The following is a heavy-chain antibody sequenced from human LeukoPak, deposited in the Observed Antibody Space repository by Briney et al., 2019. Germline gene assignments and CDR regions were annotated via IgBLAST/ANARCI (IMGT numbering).Heavy chain of an antibody. J-gene: IGHJ5*02. CDR3: ARVGKAARSEWFDP. CDR1: GFTFSIYA. CDR2: ISGGGAT. D-gene: IGHD6-13*01. V-gene: IGHV3-23*01. Sequence: GGSLRLSCAASGFTFSIYAMTWVRQAPGKGLDWVSAISGGGATYYADSVKGRFTISRDNSKNTLYLQMTGLRADDTAVYYCARVGKAARSEWFDPWGQGTRVTVSS.